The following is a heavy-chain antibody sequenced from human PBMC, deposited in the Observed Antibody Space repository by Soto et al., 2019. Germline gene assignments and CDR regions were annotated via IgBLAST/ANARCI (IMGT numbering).Heavy chain of an antibody. Sequence: SATLSLTCTGAGGSIISSRSYWGWIRQPPGKGLEWIGSIYYSGSTYYNPSLKSRVTISVDTSKNQFSLKLSSVTAADTAVYYCARLHPIIAAPKAFDIWGQGTMVT. CDR3: ARLHPIIAAPKAFDI. V-gene: IGHV4-39*01. J-gene: IGHJ3*02. CDR1: GGSIISSRSY. D-gene: IGHD6-13*01. CDR2: IYYSGST.